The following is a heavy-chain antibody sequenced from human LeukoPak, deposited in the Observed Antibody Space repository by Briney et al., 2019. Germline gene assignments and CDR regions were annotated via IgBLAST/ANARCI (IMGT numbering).Heavy chain of an antibody. CDR3: ARVRAVAGPGYFDY. CDR2: IYYSGST. CDR1: GGSISSSSYY. Sequence: SETLSLTCTVSGGSISSSSYYWGWIRQPPGKGLEWIGSIYYSGSTYYNPSLKSRVTISVDTSKNQFSLKLSSVTPEDTAVYYCARVRAVAGPGYFDYWGQGTLVTVSS. D-gene: IGHD6-19*01. V-gene: IGHV4-39*01. J-gene: IGHJ4*02.